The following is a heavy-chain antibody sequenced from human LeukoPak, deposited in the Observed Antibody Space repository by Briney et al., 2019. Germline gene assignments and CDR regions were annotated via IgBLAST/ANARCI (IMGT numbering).Heavy chain of an antibody. CDR1: GDSISTYY. Sequence: SDTLSLTCAVSGDSISTYYWTWIRQPAGQGLEWIGRIYISGTPKYNPSLRGRVTMSIDTSMHQFSLKLTSVTAADTAVYYCAREKMTTLTAIDYWGQGTLVTVSS. CDR3: AREKMTTLTAIDY. V-gene: IGHV4-4*07. D-gene: IGHD4-11*01. CDR2: IYISGTP. J-gene: IGHJ4*02.